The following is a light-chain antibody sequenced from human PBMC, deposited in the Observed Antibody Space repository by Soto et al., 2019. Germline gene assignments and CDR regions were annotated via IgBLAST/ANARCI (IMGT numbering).Light chain of an antibody. CDR1: QAISRS. CDR3: QQLNSYPLT. CDR2: GAS. J-gene: IGKJ4*01. Sequence: DIQLTQSPSFLSASVADKVTITCRASQAISRSLAWYQQNPGKAPKLLIYGASTLQSGVPSRFSGSGSGTEFTLTIGSLQPEDFATYYCQQLNSYPLTFGGGAKVEMK. V-gene: IGKV1-9*01.